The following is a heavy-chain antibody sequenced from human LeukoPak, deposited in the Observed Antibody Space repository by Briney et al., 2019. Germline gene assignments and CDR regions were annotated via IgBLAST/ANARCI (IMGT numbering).Heavy chain of an antibody. J-gene: IGHJ4*02. CDR3: ATKQWLAPPPDS. V-gene: IGHV3-74*01. D-gene: IGHD6-19*01. CDR1: GFTFIKYW. CDR2: INTDGTVT. Sequence: GDLRPPCAASGFTFIKYWMLWVRQAPGNGLERVSRINTDGTVTTYADSVKGRFTVSRDNADNTMFLQMNSVRDEDTAVYYCATKQWLAPPPDSWGQGTPVTVSS.